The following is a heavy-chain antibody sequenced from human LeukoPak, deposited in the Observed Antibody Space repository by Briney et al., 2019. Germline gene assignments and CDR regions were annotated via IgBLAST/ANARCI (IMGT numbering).Heavy chain of an antibody. CDR1: GFTFSSYA. CDR3: AREDTARGYFDY. J-gene: IGHJ4*02. V-gene: IGHV3-30-3*01. D-gene: IGHD5-18*01. CDR2: ISYDGSNK. Sequence: TGGSLRLSCAASGFTFSSYAMPWVRQAPGKGLEWVAVISYDGSNKYYADSVKGRFTISRDNSKNTLYLQMNSLRAEDTAVYYCAREDTARGYFDYWGQGTLVTVSS.